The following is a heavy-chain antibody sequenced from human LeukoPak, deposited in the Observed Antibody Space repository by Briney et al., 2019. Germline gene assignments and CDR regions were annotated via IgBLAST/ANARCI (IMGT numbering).Heavy chain of an antibody. CDR1: GFTFSTYW. CDR2: IKQDGSEK. J-gene: IGHJ3*02. CDR3: ASEGIPDAFDI. V-gene: IGHV3-7*01. Sequence: GGSLRLSCAASGFTFSTYWMSRVRQAPGKGLEWVANIKQDGSEKYYVDSVKGRFTISRDNAKNSLYLQMNSLRAEDTAVYYCASEGIPDAFDIWGQGTMVTVSS. D-gene: IGHD5-18*01.